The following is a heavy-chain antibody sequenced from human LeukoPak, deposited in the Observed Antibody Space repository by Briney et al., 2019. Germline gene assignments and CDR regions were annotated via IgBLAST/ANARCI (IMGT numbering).Heavy chain of an antibody. D-gene: IGHD3-10*01. CDR1: RGSVSSNNYY. CDR2: IYYSGST. J-gene: IGHJ4*02. V-gene: IGHV4-39*01. CDR3: ASVNRGWFGVGEY. Sequence: SETLSLTCTVSRGSVSSNNYYWVWIRQPPGKGLEWIGSIYYSGSTYYNPSLKSRVTISVDTSKNQFSLKVTSVTAADTAVYYCASVNRGWFGVGEYWGQGTLVTVSS.